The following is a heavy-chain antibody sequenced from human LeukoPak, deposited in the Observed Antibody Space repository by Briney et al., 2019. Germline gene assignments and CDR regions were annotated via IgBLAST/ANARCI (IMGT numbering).Heavy chain of an antibody. CDR2: IKQDGSEK. V-gene: IGHV3-7*01. J-gene: IGHJ4*02. CDR1: GLTFNNYW. D-gene: IGHD3-22*01. CDR3: ARGKYDSSGYPLLGFDY. Sequence: GSLRLSCAASGLTFNNYWMDWVRQAPGKGLEWVANIKQDGSEKKYVASVKGRFTISRDNAKKSLYLQMNSLRAEDTAVYYCARGKYDSSGYPLLGFDYWGQGTLVTVSS.